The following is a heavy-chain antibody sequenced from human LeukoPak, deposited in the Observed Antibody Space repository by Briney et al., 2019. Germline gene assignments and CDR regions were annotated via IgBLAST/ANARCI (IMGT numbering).Heavy chain of an antibody. Sequence: GGSLRLSCAASGFTFSSYSMNWVRQAPGKGLEWVSSISSSSSYIYYADSVKGRFTISRDNAKNSLYLQMNSLRAEDTAVYYCARDVYSSGWYSSYYSDYWGQGTLVTVSS. CDR1: GFTFSSYS. D-gene: IGHD6-19*01. CDR2: ISSSSSYI. V-gene: IGHV3-21*01. CDR3: ARDVYSSGWYSSYYSDY. J-gene: IGHJ4*02.